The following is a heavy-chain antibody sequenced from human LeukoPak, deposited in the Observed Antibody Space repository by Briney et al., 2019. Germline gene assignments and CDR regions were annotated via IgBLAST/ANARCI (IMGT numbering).Heavy chain of an antibody. CDR1: DGSISTHY. D-gene: IGHD2-2*01. CDR2: TYHSGST. V-gene: IGHV4-59*11. Sequence: SETLSLTCSVSDGSISTHYWNCILQPPGKRLERIGHTYHSGSTNYNPSLKSRVTISVDTSKNQFSLKLTSVTAADTAVYYCARASPSIVVVPPAPNFDFWGQGTLVTVSS. CDR3: ARASPSIVVVPPAPNFDF. J-gene: IGHJ4*02.